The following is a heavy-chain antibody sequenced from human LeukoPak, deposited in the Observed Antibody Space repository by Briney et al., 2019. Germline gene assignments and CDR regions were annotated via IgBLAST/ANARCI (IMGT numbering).Heavy chain of an antibody. CDR1: GYTLTGLS. Sequence: ASVKVSCKVSGYTLTGLSMHWVRQAPGKGLEWMGGFDPEDGETIYAQKFQGRVTMTEDTSTDTAYMELSSLRSEDTAVYYCATTGTSGSRYDFWSGYYPFDYWGQGTLVTVSS. V-gene: IGHV1-24*01. D-gene: IGHD3-3*01. CDR2: FDPEDGET. J-gene: IGHJ4*02. CDR3: ATTGTSGSRYDFWSGYYPFDY.